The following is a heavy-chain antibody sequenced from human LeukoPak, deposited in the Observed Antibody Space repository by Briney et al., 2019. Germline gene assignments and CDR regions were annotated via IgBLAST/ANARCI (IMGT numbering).Heavy chain of an antibody. Sequence: ASVKVSCKASGYTFTSYGISWVRQAPGQGLEWMGWISAYNGNTNYAQKLQGRVTMTADTSTSTAYMELRSLRSDDTAVYYCARAPDYYYDSSGPHFDYWGQGTLVTVSS. CDR2: ISAYNGNT. CDR3: ARAPDYYYDSSGPHFDY. CDR1: GYTFTSYG. J-gene: IGHJ4*02. V-gene: IGHV1-18*01. D-gene: IGHD3-22*01.